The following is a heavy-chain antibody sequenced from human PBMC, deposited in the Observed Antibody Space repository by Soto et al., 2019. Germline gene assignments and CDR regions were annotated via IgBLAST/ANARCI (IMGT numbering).Heavy chain of an antibody. CDR1: GYTFTTYA. D-gene: IGHD3-22*01. V-gene: IGHV1-3*01. CDR3: ASDYYDSSGYYPMGYGMDV. Sequence: QVQFVQSGAEVRKPGASVKVSCRASGYTFTTYAIHWVRQAPGQRLEWMGWINAGNGNTKYSQTFQGRVTIIRDTSASTAYMELNSLRSEDTAVYYCASDYYDSSGYYPMGYGMDVWGQGSTVSVTS. J-gene: IGHJ6*01. CDR2: INAGNGNT.